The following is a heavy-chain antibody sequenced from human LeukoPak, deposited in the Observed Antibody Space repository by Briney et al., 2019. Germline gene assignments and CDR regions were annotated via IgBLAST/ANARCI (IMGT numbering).Heavy chain of an antibody. J-gene: IGHJ4*02. CDR2: TYYRSKWYN. D-gene: IGHD6-13*01. CDR1: GDSVSSNSAA. V-gene: IGHV6-1*01. CDR3: ARDRVAAAGPSFDY. Sequence: SQTLSLTCAISGDSVSSNSAAWNWIRPSPSRGLEWLGRTYYRSKWYNAYAVSVKSRININPDTSKNQFSLQPNSVTPEDTAVYYCARDRVAAAGPSFDYWGQGTLVTVSS.